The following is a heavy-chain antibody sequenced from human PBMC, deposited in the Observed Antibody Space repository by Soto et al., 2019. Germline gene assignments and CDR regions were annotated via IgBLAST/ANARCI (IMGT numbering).Heavy chain of an antibody. CDR1: GYTFTSYG. CDR3: ARGRYGDY. D-gene: IGHD1-1*01. Sequence: QVHLVQSGAEVKKPGASVKVSCKASGYTFTSYGITWVRQAPGQGLEWMGWISAHNGNTDYAQKHQGRVIVTRDTSTTTAYMELMSLRSDDTAVYYCARGRYGDYWGQGALVTVSS. V-gene: IGHV1-18*01. J-gene: IGHJ4*02. CDR2: ISAHNGNT.